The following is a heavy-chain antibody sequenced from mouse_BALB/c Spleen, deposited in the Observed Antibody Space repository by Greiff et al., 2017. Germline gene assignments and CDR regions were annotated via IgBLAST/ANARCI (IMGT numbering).Heavy chain of an antibody. CDR3: APAYYGNLGIWYFDY. Sequence: VQLQQSGPELVKPGASVKMSCKASGYTFTSYVMHWVKQKPGQGLEWIGYINPYNDGTKYNEKFKGKATLTSDKSSSTAYMELSSLTSEDSAVYYCAPAYYGNLGIWYFDYWGQGTTLTVSS. V-gene: IGHV1-14*01. J-gene: IGHJ2*01. CDR1: GYTFTSYV. D-gene: IGHD2-10*01. CDR2: INPYNDGT.